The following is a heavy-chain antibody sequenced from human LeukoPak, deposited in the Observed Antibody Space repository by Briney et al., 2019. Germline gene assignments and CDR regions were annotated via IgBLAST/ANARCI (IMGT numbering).Heavy chain of an antibody. Sequence: PGGSLRLSCAASGFTISSYDMNWVRQAPGKGLEWVSYISSSGGTTYYADSVKGRFTISRDNAKNSLSLQMNSLRAEDTAVYYCARDPSSDSSSNGDYWGQGTLVTVSS. CDR3: ARDPSSDSSSNGDY. CDR1: GFTISSYD. J-gene: IGHJ4*02. V-gene: IGHV3-48*03. CDR2: ISSSGGTT. D-gene: IGHD6-6*01.